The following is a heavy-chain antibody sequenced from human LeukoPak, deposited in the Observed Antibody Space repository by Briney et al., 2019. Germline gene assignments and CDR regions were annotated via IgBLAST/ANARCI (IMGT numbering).Heavy chain of an antibody. J-gene: IGHJ6*02. CDR1: GGSISSYY. Sequence: SETLSLTCTVSGGSISSYYWSWIRQPPGKGLEWIGYIYYSGSTNYNPSLKSRVTISVDTSKNQFSLKLSSVTAADTAVCYCASQSGRYNWNDESYYYYGMDVWGQGTTVTVSS. CDR2: IYYSGST. CDR3: ASQSGRYNWNDESYYYYGMDV. V-gene: IGHV4-59*08. D-gene: IGHD1-1*01.